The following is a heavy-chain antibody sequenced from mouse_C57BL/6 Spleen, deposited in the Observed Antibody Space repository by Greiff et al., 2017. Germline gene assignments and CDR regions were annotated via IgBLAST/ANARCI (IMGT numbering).Heavy chain of an antibody. Sequence: EVQVVESEGGLVQPGSSMKLSCTASGFTFSDYYMAWVRQVPEKGLEWVANINYDGSSTYYLDSLKSRFIISRDNAKNILYLQMSSLKSEDTATYYCARDYEWYFDVWGTGTTVTVSS. CDR2: INYDGSST. CDR3: ARDYEWYFDV. D-gene: IGHD1-1*01. J-gene: IGHJ1*03. CDR1: GFTFSDYY. V-gene: IGHV5-16*01.